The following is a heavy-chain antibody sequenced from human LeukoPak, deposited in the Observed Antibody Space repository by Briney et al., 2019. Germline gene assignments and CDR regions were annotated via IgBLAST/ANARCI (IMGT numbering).Heavy chain of an antibody. CDR3: ARDGPGSYDSSGYSFDY. V-gene: IGHV1-69*05. J-gene: IGHJ4*02. Sequence: ASVKVSCKASGGTFSSYAISWVRQAPGQGLEWMGGIIPIFGTANYAQKFQGRVTITTDESTSTAYMELSSLRSEDTAVYYCARDGPGSYDSSGYSFDYWGQGTLVTVPS. CDR2: IIPIFGTA. D-gene: IGHD3-22*01. CDR1: GGTFSSYA.